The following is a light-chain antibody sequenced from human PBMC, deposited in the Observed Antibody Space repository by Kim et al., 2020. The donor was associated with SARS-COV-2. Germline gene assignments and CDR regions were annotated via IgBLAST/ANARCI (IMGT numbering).Light chain of an antibody. CDR1: SLRSYY. J-gene: IGLJ2*01. CDR2: GKN. Sequence: SSELTQDPAVSVALGQTVRITCQGDSLRSYYATWYQQKPGQAPVLVIYGKNNRPSGIPDRFSGSSSGNTASLTITGAQAEDEADYYCNSRDSSANHLVLFGGGTKLTVL. V-gene: IGLV3-19*01. CDR3: NSRDSSANHLVL.